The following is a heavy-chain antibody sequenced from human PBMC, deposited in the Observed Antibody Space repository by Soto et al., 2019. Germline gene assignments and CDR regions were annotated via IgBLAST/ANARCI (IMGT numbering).Heavy chain of an antibody. Sequence: GASVQVSCKASGYTFTSYDINWVRQATGQGLEWMGWMNPNSGNTGYAQKFQGRVTMTRNTSISTAYMELSSLRSEDTAVYYCARGDGEYGVVVTHYGMDVWGQGTTVTVSS. CDR2: MNPNSGNT. CDR3: ARGDGEYGVVVTHYGMDV. CDR1: GYTFTSYD. D-gene: IGHD4-17*01. J-gene: IGHJ6*02. V-gene: IGHV1-8*01.